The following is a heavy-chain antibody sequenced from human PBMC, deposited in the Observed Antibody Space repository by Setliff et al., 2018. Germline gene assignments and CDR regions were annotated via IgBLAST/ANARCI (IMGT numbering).Heavy chain of an antibody. CDR3: AREVGTSTSSDAFDV. D-gene: IGHD1-26*01. Sequence: KTSETLSLTCTVSGDSISSGDYFWSWIRQPPGKGLEWIAYIYHSGSAYYNPSLKSRVTMSVDTSKNQFSQHLTSVTAADTAVYYCAREVGTSTSSDAFDVWGQGMMVTVSS. J-gene: IGHJ3*01. CDR1: GDSISSGDYF. V-gene: IGHV4-30-4*08. CDR2: IYHSGSA.